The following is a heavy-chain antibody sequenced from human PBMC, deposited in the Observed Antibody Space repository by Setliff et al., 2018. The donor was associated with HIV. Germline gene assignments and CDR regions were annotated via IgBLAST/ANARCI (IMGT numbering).Heavy chain of an antibody. V-gene: IGHV1-2*02. D-gene: IGHD6-6*01. CDR3: AREAEQGERSSSWYFDY. Sequence: ASVKVSCKASGYTFTDHYIHWVRQAPGQGLEWMGWINPNSGGTNYAQKFQGRVTMTRDTSINTAYMELSRLRSDDTAVYYCAREAEQGERSSSWYFDYWGQGTLVTVSS. CDR1: GYTFTDHY. J-gene: IGHJ4*02. CDR2: INPNSGGT.